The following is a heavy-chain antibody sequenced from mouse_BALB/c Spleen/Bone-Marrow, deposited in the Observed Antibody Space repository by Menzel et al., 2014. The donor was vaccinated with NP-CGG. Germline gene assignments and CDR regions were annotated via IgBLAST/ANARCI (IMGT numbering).Heavy chain of an antibody. CDR3: AREGYYGLDY. D-gene: IGHD2-1*01. V-gene: IGHV1-54*03. Sequence: VQLQQSGAKLVRPGTSVKVSCKASGYAFTNYLIEWFKQRPGQGLEWIGVINPGSGDTNFNEKFRGKATLTADKSSSTAYMQFNSLTSDDSAVYFCAREGYYGLDYWGQGTTLTVSS. J-gene: IGHJ2*01. CDR1: GYAFTNYL. CDR2: INPGSGDT.